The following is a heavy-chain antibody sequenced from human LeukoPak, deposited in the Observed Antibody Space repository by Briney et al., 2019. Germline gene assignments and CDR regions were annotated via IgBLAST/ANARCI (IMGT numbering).Heavy chain of an antibody. J-gene: IGHJ4*02. V-gene: IGHV1-69*05. D-gene: IGHD3-22*01. CDR1: GGTFSSYT. CDR3: ARAIMGMIVSRYYFDY. CDR2: IIPIFGTA. Sequence: ASVKVSCKASGGTFSSYTISWVRQAPGQGLEWMGGIIPIFGTANYAQKFQGRVTITTDESTSTAYMELSSLRSEDTAVYYCARAIMGMIVSRYYFDYWGQGTLVTVSS.